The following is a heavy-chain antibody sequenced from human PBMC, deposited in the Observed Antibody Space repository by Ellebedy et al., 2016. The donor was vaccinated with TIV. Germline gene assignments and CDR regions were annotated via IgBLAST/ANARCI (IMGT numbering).Heavy chain of an antibody. CDR3: VRHRKGSGYYGLYYFDY. CDR1: GGSISSRSYY. V-gene: IGHV4-39*01. D-gene: IGHD5-12*01. CDR2: VYYSGST. Sequence: SETLSLXCTVSGGSISSRSYYWGWIRQSPEKGLEWIASVYYSGSTDYNPSLRSRASISADTSKKQFFLTLSSVTAADTAVYYCVRHRKGSGYYGLYYFDYWGQGTLVTVSS. J-gene: IGHJ4*02.